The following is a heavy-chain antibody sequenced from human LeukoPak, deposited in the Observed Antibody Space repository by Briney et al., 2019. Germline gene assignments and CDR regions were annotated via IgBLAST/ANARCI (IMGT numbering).Heavy chain of an antibody. D-gene: IGHD6-13*01. CDR2: INPSGGST. J-gene: IGHJ4*02. CDR3: AKGFLPTSSSSNYVSFDF. Sequence: ASVKVSCKASGYTFTSYYIHWVRQAPGQGLEWMGIINPSGGSTTYAQKFQGRVTMTRDTSTSTVYMELSSLRSEDTAVYYCAKGFLPTSSSSNYVSFDFWGQGTLVTVSS. CDR1: GYTFTSYY. V-gene: IGHV1-46*01.